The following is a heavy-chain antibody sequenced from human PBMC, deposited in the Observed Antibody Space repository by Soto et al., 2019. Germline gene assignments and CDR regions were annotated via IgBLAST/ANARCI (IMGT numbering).Heavy chain of an antibody. CDR1: GFSLSTTGVG. CDR3: VQSRCGGDCLQSYSSHSYYGLDV. Sequence: QITLKESGPTLVKPTQTLTLTCTFSGFSLSTTGVGVGWIRQPPGKALEWLALIYWDDDKRFNPSLRSRLTITKDTSNNQVVLTMTIMDPVDTATYYCVQSRCGGDCLQSYSSHSYYGLDVWGQGTTVTVSS. D-gene: IGHD2-21*02. CDR2: IYWDDDK. J-gene: IGHJ6*02. V-gene: IGHV2-5*02.